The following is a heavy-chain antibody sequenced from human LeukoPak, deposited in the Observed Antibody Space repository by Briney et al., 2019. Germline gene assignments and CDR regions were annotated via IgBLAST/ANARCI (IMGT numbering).Heavy chain of an antibody. CDR2: IIPIFGTA. J-gene: IGHJ6*03. V-gene: IGHV1-69*05. D-gene: IGHD2-2*01. CDR1: GGTFSSYA. CDR3: ARDTYQLPNYYYYYMDV. Sequence: GASVKVSCKASGGTFSSYAISWVRQAPGQGLEWMGGIIPIFGTANYAQKFQGRVTITTDESTSTAYMELSSLRSEDTAVYCCARDTYQLPNYYYYYMDVWGKGTTVTVSS.